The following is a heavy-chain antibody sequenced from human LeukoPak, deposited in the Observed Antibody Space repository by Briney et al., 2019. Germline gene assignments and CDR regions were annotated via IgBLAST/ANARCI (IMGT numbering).Heavy chain of an antibody. J-gene: IGHJ4*02. CDR3: VSDRRSSVLGY. CDR2: ISYDGSNK. D-gene: IGHD3-10*01. Sequence: GGSLRLSCAASGFTFSSYAMHWVRQAPGKGLEWVAVISYDGSNKYYADSVKGRFTISRDNSKNTLYLQMNSLRAEDTAVYYCVSDRRSSVLGYWGQGTLVTVSS. V-gene: IGHV3-30*04. CDR1: GFTFSSYA.